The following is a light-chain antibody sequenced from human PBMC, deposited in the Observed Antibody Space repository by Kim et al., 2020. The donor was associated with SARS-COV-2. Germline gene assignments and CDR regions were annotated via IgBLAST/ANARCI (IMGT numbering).Light chain of an antibody. CDR2: RDN. V-gene: IGLV3-9*01. CDR1: NIGTKS. J-gene: IGLJ2*01. CDR3: QVWDSSTAVV. Sequence: VALGQTARITCGGNNIGTKSVHWYQQKPGQAPVLVIYRDNNRPSGIPERLSGSNSENTATLIISRAQAGDEAVYYCQVWDSSTAVVFGGGTQLTVL.